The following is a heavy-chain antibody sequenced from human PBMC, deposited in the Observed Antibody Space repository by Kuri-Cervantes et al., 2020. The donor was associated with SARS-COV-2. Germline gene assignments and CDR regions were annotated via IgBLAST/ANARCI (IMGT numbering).Heavy chain of an antibody. D-gene: IGHD1-14*01. Sequence: ASVKVSCKASGYTFTSYAMHWVRQAPGQRLEWMGWINAGNGNTKYSQKFQGRVTITRDTSASTAYMELSSLKASDTAMYYCARHIRYGMDVWGQGTTVTVSS. CDR2: INAGNGNT. V-gene: IGHV1-3*01. J-gene: IGHJ6*02. CDR3: ARHIRYGMDV. CDR1: GYTFTSYA.